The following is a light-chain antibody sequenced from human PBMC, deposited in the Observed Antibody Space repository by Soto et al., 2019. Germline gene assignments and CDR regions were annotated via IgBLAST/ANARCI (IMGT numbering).Light chain of an antibody. CDR1: SSDVGGYNC. CDR3: GSWAGSNINVV. CDR2: EVS. J-gene: IGLJ2*01. Sequence: QSALTQPPSASGSPGQSVTISCTGTSSDVGGYNCVSWYQQHPGKAPKLMIYEVSKRPSGVPDRFSGSKSGNTASLTVCGLQAEDEAYYYCGSWAGSNINVVFGGGTKLTVL. V-gene: IGLV2-8*01.